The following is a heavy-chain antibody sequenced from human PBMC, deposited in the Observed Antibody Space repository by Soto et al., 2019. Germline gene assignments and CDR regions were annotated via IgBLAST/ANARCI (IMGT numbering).Heavy chain of an antibody. CDR1: GGSFSGYY. CDR3: ARYCSSTSCSTIGYYYYGMDV. Sequence: SETLSLTCAVYGGSFSGYYWSWIRQPPGKGLEWIGEINHSGSTNYNPPLKSRVTISVDTSKNQFSLKLSSVTAADTAVYYCARYCSSTSCSTIGYYYYGMDVWGQGTTVTVSS. CDR2: INHSGST. V-gene: IGHV4-34*01. J-gene: IGHJ6*02. D-gene: IGHD2-2*01.